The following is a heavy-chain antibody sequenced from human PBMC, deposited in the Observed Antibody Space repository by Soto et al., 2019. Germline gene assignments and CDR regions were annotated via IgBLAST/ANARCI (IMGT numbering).Heavy chain of an antibody. D-gene: IGHD3-3*01. CDR1: GGSVYSWGYD. CDR3: AGYSITIFGVVPPGFDI. V-gene: IGHV4-31*02. Sequence: SDSMYLARTVSGGSVYSWGYDFICIGQHPWNGLELIGYIYYSGSTYYNPSLKSRVTISVDTSKNQFSLKLSSVTAADTAVYYCAGYSITIFGVVPPGFDIWGERTLVSLSS. CDR2: IYYSGST. J-gene: IGHJ5*02.